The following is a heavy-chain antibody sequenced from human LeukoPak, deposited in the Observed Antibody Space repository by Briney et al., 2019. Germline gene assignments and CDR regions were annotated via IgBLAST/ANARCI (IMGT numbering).Heavy chain of an antibody. CDR3: ARGDTAMVYYYYYMDV. D-gene: IGHD5-18*01. CDR1: GGSISSYY. V-gene: IGHV4-59*01. CDR2: IYYSGST. J-gene: IGHJ6*03. Sequence: SETLSLTCTVSGGSISSYYWSWIRQPPGKGLEWIGYIYYSGSTNYNPSLKSRVTISVDTSKNQFSLKLSSVTAADTAVYYCARGDTAMVYYYYYMDVWGKGTTVTVSS.